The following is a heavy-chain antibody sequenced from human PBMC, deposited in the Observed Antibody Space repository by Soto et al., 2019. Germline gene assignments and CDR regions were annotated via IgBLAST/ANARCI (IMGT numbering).Heavy chain of an antibody. D-gene: IGHD3-22*01. CDR1: GFTFSSSG. V-gene: IGHV3-33*01. J-gene: IGHJ5*02. CDR2: IWYDGSNK. Sequence: QVQLVESGGGVVQPGRSLRLSCAASGFTFSSSGMHWVRQAPGKGLEWVSVIWYDGSNKYYADSVKGRFTISRDNSKNTLYQQMNSLRSEDKAVYDCARDQRKYDYDSSALFDPWGQGTLVTVSS. CDR3: ARDQRKYDYDSSALFDP.